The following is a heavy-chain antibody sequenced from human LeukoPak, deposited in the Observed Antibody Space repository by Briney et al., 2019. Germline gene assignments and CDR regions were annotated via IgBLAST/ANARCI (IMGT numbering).Heavy chain of an antibody. D-gene: IGHD6-19*01. J-gene: IGHJ4*02. CDR1: GYTFTSYD. CDR3: ARASAWYQGPYYFDY. CDR2: MNPNSGNT. Sequence: ASVKVSCKASGYTFTSYDINWVRQATGQGLEWMGWMNPNSGNTGYAQKFQGRVTITRNTSISTAYVELSSLRSEDTAVYYCARASAWYQGPYYFDYWGQGTLVTVSS. V-gene: IGHV1-8*03.